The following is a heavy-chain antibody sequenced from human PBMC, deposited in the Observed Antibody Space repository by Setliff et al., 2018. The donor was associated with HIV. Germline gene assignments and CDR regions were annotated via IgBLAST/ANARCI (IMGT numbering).Heavy chain of an antibody. Sequence: GGSLRLSCAASGFTFSNYEMNWVRQAPGKGLEWVSYISSAGTTYYADSVKGRFTISRDNSKNTLYLQMNSLRAEDTAVYYCAKDHATSSWFTALLDYWGQGALVTVSS. CDR2: ISSAGTT. CDR1: GFTFSNYE. CDR3: AKDHATSSWFTALLDY. D-gene: IGHD6-13*01. V-gene: IGHV3-23*01. J-gene: IGHJ4*02.